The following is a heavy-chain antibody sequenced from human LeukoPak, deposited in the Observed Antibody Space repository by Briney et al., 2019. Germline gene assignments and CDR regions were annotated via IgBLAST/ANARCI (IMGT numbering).Heavy chain of an antibody. V-gene: IGHV3-7*01. Sequence: PGGSLRLSCAASGFTFSSYWMNWVRQAPGKGLEWVANIRQDGSEKYYVDSVKGRFTISRDNAKSSVYLQMNSLRAEDTSVYYCARDIYSGFDWDAYYFYGMDVWGQGTTVTVSS. J-gene: IGHJ6*02. CDR2: IRQDGSEK. CDR1: GFTFSSYW. CDR3: ARDIYSGFDWDAYYFYGMDV. D-gene: IGHD5-12*01.